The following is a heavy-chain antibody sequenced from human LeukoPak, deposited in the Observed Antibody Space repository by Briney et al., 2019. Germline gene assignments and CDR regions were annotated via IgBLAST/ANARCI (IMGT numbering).Heavy chain of an antibody. D-gene: IGHD2-15*01. CDR2: ISSSSSTI. CDR1: GFTFSIYS. V-gene: IGHV3-48*01. CDR3: ARDSGYCSGGSCDSLYYYYMDV. Sequence: GVSLRLSCAASGFTFSIYSMNCVREAPGKGREWVSYISSSSSTIYYADSVEGRYTISRDNAKNTLYQQMNSLRAENTAVYYCARDSGYCSGGSCDSLYYYYMDVWGKGTTVTVSS. J-gene: IGHJ6*03.